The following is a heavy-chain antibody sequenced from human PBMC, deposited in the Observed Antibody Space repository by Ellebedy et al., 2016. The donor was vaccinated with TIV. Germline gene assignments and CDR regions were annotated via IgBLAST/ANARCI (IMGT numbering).Heavy chain of an antibody. CDR3: STLSDTGY. D-gene: IGHD2-21*02. V-gene: IGHV3-74*01. Sequence: SCKVSGYSLSELSMHWVRQAPGKGLVWVSRINSDGSNSNYADSVKGRFTISRDNAKNTLYLQMNSLRDEDTAVYYCSTLSDTGYWGHGTLVTVSS. CDR2: INSDGSNS. J-gene: IGHJ4*01. CDR1: GYSLSELS.